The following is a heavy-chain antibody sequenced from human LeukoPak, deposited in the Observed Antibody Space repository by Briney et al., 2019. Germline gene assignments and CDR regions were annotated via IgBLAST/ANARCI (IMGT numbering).Heavy chain of an antibody. CDR1: GFTFSSYW. J-gene: IGHJ3*02. CDR2: INSDGSTT. D-gene: IGHD1-26*01. V-gene: IGHV3-74*01. CDR3: AVKWTYDGFDI. Sequence: GGSLSLSCAASGFTFSSYWMHWVRQAPGKGLVWVSRINSDGSTTTYADSMKGRFTISRDNAKNTLYLQMNSLRAEDTAVYYCAVKWTYDGFDIWGQGTMVTVSS.